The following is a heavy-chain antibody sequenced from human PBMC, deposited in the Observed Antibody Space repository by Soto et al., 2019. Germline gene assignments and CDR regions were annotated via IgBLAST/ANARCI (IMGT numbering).Heavy chain of an antibody. CDR1: GLTISNAW. Sequence: EVQLVESGGGFIYPGGSLRLSCAASGLTISNAWMNWVRQAPGKGLEWVGRIKTNTEGGTTDYAAAVKGRFTVSRDDSKNTLYQQMNSLTTEDTAVYYCTTGSVEGVWGQGTTVTVSS. D-gene: IGHD2-15*01. CDR3: TTGSVEGV. V-gene: IGHV3-15*07. J-gene: IGHJ6*02. CDR2: IKTNTEGGTT.